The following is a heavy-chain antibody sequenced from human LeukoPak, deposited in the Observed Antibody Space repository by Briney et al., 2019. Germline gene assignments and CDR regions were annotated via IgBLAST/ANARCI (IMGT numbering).Heavy chain of an antibody. J-gene: IGHJ5*02. CDR2: INPNSGGT. D-gene: IGHD3-3*01. CDR3: ARDFIYDFWSGYFRPKYNWFDP. V-gene: IGHV1-2*02. Sequence: ASVKVSCKASGYTFAGYYMHWVRQAPGQGLEWMGWINPNSGGTNYAQKFQGRVTMTRDTSISTAYMELSRLRSDDTAVYYCARDFIYDFWSGYFRPKYNWFDPWGQGTLVTVSS. CDR1: GYTFAGYY.